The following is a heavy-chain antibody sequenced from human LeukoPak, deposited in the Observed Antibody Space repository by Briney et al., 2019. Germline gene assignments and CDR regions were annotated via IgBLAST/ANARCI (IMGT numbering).Heavy chain of an antibody. J-gene: IGHJ4*02. CDR1: GGSISSSN. D-gene: IGHD6-19*01. V-gene: IGHV3-23*01. Sequence: ETLSLTCAVSGGSISSSNWWSWVRQAPGKGLEWVSAISASGDRTYYADSVKGRFAISRDNSKNTVYLQANSLRAGDTAVYYCAKGGGWLYYFDYWGQGTLVTVSS. CDR2: ISASGDRT. CDR3: AKGGGWLYYFDY.